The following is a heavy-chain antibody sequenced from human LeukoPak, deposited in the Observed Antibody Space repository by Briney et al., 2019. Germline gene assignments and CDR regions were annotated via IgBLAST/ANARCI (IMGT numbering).Heavy chain of an antibody. CDR2: ISSSSSTI. J-gene: IGHJ5*02. V-gene: IGHV3-48*04. D-gene: IGHD6-6*01. CDR1: GFTFSSYS. Sequence: PGGSLRLSCAASGFTFSSYSMNWVRQAPGKGLGWVSYISSSSSTIYYADSVKGRFTISRDNAKNSLYLQMNSLRAEDTAVYYCAGELEYSSPRWFDPWGQGTLVTVSS. CDR3: AGELEYSSPRWFDP.